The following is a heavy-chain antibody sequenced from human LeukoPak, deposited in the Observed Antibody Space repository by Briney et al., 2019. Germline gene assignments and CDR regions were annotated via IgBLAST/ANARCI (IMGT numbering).Heavy chain of an antibody. CDR1: GFTFNTYN. CDR2: ISSSSSYI. V-gene: IGHV3-21*01. Sequence: GGSLRLSCAASGFTFNTYNMNWVRQAPGKGLEWVSSISSSSSYIYYADSVKGRFTISRDNAKNSLYLQMNSLRAEDTAVYYCARDFDGIAVAGTFDYWGQGTLVTVSS. D-gene: IGHD6-19*01. CDR3: ARDFDGIAVAGTFDY. J-gene: IGHJ4*02.